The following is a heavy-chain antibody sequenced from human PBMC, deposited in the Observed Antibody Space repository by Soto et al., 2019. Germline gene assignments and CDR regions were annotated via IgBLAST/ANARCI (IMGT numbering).Heavy chain of an antibody. CDR2: ISYDGSNK. J-gene: IGHJ6*02. CDR3: AKDLGYSYGPDYYYYGMDV. Sequence: PGGSLRLSCAASGFTFSSYGMYWVRQAPGKGLEWVAVISYDGSNKYYADSVKGRFTISRDNSKNTLYLQMNSLRAEDTAVYYCAKDLGYSYGPDYYYYGMDVWGQGTTVTVSS. D-gene: IGHD5-18*01. V-gene: IGHV3-30*18. CDR1: GFTFSSYG.